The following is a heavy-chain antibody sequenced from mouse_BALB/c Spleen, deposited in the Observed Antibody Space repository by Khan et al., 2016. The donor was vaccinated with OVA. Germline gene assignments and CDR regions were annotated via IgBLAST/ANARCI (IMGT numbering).Heavy chain of an antibody. CDR2: INPSNGYT. V-gene: IGHV1-4*01. J-gene: IGHJ3*01. CDR1: GYTFTSYT. Sequence: QVQLQQSGAELARPGASVKMSCKASGYTFTSYTIHWIKLRPGQGLEWIGYINPSNGYTNYNQKFKDKATLTADKSSNTAYMQLSSLTSDDSAVGKSVRDGAYYRNDGWFAYWGQGTMVTVSA. D-gene: IGHD2-14*01. CDR3: VRDGAYYRNDGWFAY.